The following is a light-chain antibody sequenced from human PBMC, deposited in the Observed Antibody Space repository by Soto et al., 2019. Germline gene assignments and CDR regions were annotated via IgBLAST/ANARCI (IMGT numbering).Light chain of an antibody. CDR2: WAS. V-gene: IGKV4-1*01. Sequence: DSVMTRSSDSLAVPLGERAPLNCKSSQSVLYSSNNKNYLAWYQQKPGQPPKLLIYWASTRESGVPDRFSGSGSGTDFTLTISSLQAEDVAVYYCQQYYSTPTFGQGTKVDIK. J-gene: IGKJ1*01. CDR1: QSVLYSSNNKNY. CDR3: QQYYSTPT.